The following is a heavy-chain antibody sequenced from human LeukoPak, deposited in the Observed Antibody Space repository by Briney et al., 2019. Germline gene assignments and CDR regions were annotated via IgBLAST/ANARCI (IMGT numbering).Heavy chain of an antibody. CDR1: GFIFSDYY. J-gene: IGHJ4*02. Sequence: PGGSLRLSCAASGFIFSDYYMSWIRQAPGKGLEWVSYISSSGSTIYYADSVKGRFTMSRDNAKNSLYLQMNSLRAEDTAVYYCARRAGAYSHPYDYWGQGTLVTVSS. D-gene: IGHD4/OR15-4a*01. V-gene: IGHV3-11*01. CDR2: ISSSGSTI. CDR3: ARRAGAYSHPYDY.